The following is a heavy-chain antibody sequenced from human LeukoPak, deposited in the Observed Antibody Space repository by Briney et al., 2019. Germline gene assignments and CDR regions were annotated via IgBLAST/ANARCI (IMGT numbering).Heavy chain of an antibody. CDR1: GFTVSSNY. Sequence: GGSLRLSCAASGFTVSSNYMSWVRQAPGKGLEWVSVINSGGSTYYEESVKGRFTISRHNTKNPLYLQMHSLRAEDTAVYYCAREKPSFYSYSRFGELLKDGIATMGDDAFDIWGQGTMVTVSS. CDR2: INSGGST. CDR3: AREKPSFYSYSRFGELLKDGIATMGDDAFDI. J-gene: IGHJ3*02. V-gene: IGHV3-53*04. D-gene: IGHD3-10*01.